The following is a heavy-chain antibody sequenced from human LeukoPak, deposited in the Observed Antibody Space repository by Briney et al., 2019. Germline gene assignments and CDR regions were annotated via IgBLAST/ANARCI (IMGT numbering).Heavy chain of an antibody. V-gene: IGHV3-23*01. CDR3: AKPISGGLAVTADWFDP. D-gene: IGHD6-19*01. Sequence: GGSLRLSCAASGFAFSFYAMSWLRQPPGKGLEWVSTVNANSGTTSYAASVRGRFTISRDNSKNTLYLQVNSLRADDTAVYYCAKPISGGLAVTADWFDPWGQGTLVVVSS. CDR1: GFAFSFYA. CDR2: VNANSGTT. J-gene: IGHJ5*01.